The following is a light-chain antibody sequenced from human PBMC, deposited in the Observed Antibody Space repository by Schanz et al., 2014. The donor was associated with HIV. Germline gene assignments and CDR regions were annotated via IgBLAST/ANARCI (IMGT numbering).Light chain of an antibody. J-gene: IGKJ3*01. CDR1: QTISSN. Sequence: DIVMTQSPATLSVSPGERATLSCRASQTISSNLAWYQQKPGQAPRLLIYGASTRATGIPDRFSGSGSGTEFTLTISSLQSEDFAIYYCQQYNNWPLFTFGPGTKVDIK. V-gene: IGKV3-15*01. CDR2: GAS. CDR3: QQYNNWPLFT.